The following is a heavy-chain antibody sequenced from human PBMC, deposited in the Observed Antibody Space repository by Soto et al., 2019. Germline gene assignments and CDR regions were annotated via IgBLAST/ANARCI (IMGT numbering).Heavy chain of an antibody. CDR3: AHRRRGSYFDS. CDR1: GFSLSTSGVG. J-gene: IGHJ4*02. Sequence: QITLKESGPTLVKPTQTLTLTCTFSGFSLSTSGVGVGWIRQPPGKALEWLALIYWDDDKRYSPSLKSRLTITXXTSKNQVGLTMPHMGPVDTATYYCAHRRRGSYFDSWGQGTLVPVSS. D-gene: IGHD3-16*01. CDR2: IYWDDDK. V-gene: IGHV2-5*02.